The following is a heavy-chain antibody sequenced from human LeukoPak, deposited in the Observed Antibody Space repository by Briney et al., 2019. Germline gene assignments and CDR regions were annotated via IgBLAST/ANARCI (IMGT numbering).Heavy chain of an antibody. V-gene: IGHV4-59*01. CDR1: GGFISSDY. J-gene: IGHJ4*02. CDR2: IYNSGST. Sequence: SSETLSLTCSVSGGFISSDYWNWIRQPPGKGLEWIGYIYNSGSTNYNPSLQSRVTISVDTSKNQFSLKLSSVTAADTAVYYCARFRQGFDYWGQGTLVTVSS. CDR3: ARFRQGFDY.